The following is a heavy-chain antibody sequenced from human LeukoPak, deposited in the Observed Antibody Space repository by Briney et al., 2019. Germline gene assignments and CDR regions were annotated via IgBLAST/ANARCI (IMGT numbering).Heavy chain of an antibody. CDR2: ISYDGSNK. J-gene: IGHJ4*02. Sequence: GGSLRLSCAASGFTFSSYGMNWVRQAPGKGLEWVAVISYDGSNKYYADSVKGRFTISRDNSKNTLYLQMNSLKTEDTAVYYCTTDGTSDGLWYWGQGTLATVSS. CDR1: GFTFSSYG. D-gene: IGHD2-21*01. V-gene: IGHV3-30*03. CDR3: TTDGTSDGLWY.